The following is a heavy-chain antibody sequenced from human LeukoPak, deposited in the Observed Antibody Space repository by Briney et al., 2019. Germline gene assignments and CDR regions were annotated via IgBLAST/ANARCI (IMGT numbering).Heavy chain of an antibody. J-gene: IGHJ3*01. CDR2: ISSSGSAI. CDR3: AAYYYDYSPKAV. D-gene: IGHD3-22*01. CDR1: GFSFSSYE. V-gene: IGHV3-48*03. Sequence: PGGSLRLSCAASGFSFSSYEMNWVRQAPGKGLEWVSYISSSGSAIDYVDSVKGRFTISSDNAKNSVYLQMNSLRAEDTAFYYCAAYYYDYSPKAVWGQGTLVTVSS.